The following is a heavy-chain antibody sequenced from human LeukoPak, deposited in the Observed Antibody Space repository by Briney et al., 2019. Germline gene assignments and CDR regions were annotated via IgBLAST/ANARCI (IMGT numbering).Heavy chain of an antibody. Sequence: PGGSLRLSCAASGLTFSNYNMNWVRQAPGKGLEWVSSISTSGSYIYYANSMKGRFTISRDNAKNSLYLQMNSLRVEDSAVYYCATDLIHYYASGAKTWGQGTLATVSS. V-gene: IGHV3-21*01. CDR3: ATDLIHYYASGAKT. CDR2: ISTSGSYI. CDR1: GLTFSNYN. D-gene: IGHD3-10*01. J-gene: IGHJ5*02.